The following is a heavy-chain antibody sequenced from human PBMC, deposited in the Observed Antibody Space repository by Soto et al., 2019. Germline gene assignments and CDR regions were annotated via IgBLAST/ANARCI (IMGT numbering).Heavy chain of an antibody. V-gene: IGHV3-48*01. CDR1: GFTFSSYS. CDR3: ARDLFDIVLVPAAMKGGAAAHYYYGMDV. CDR2: ISSSSSTI. Sequence: GGSLRLSCAASGFTFSSYSMNWVRQAPGKGLEWVSYISSSSSTIYYADSVKGRFTISRDNSKNTLYLQMNSLRAEDTAVYYCARDLFDIVLVPAAMKGGAAAHYYYGMDVWSQGTTVTVS. D-gene: IGHD2-2*01. J-gene: IGHJ6*02.